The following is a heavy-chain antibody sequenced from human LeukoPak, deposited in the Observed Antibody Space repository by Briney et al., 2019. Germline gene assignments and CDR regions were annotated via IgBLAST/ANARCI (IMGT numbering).Heavy chain of an antibody. Sequence: PGGSLRLSCETSGFGFQIYQMNWVRQAPGKGLEWVSSIDWDSGTLYYTDSVRGRFATSRDNAVKSLYLQMNSPRPEDTAFYYCARSAVSGSDSYFDSWGRGTLVTVSS. CDR2: IDWDSGTL. CDR3: ARSAVSGSDSYFDS. CDR1: GFGFQIYQ. V-gene: IGHV3-48*03. D-gene: IGHD5-12*01. J-gene: IGHJ4*02.